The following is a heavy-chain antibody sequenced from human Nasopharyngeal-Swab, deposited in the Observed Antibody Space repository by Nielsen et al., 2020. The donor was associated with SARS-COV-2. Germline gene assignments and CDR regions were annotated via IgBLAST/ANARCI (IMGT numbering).Heavy chain of an antibody. D-gene: IGHD2-2*01. CDR1: GFTFSSYA. CDR3: ARYPRVVPAAPDY. Sequence: ESLKISCAASGFTFSSYAMSWVRQAPGKGLEWVSAISGSGGSTYYADSVKGRFTISRDNSKNTLYLQMNSLRAEDTAIYYCARYPRVVPAAPDYWGQGTLVTVSS. V-gene: IGHV3-23*01. J-gene: IGHJ4*02. CDR2: ISGSGGST.